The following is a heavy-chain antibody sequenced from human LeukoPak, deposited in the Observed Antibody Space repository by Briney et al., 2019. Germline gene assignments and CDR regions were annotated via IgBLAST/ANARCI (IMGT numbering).Heavy chain of an antibody. D-gene: IGHD1-26*01. J-gene: IGHJ4*02. Sequence: ASVKVSCEASGYTFTNYGVSWVRQAPGQGLEWMGWIIVYNGNTNYAQKLQGRVTMTTDTSTSTAYMELRSLRSDDTAVYYCARVIVGATSGDYWGQGTLVTVSS. V-gene: IGHV1-18*01. CDR3: ARVIVGATSGDY. CDR1: GYTFTNYG. CDR2: IIVYNGNT.